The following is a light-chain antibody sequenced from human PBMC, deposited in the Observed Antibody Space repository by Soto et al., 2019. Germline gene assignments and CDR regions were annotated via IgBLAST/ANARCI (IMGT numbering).Light chain of an antibody. J-gene: IGKJ4*01. V-gene: IGKV1-39*01. CDR3: QQYYSFPLT. CDR1: QSISSY. Sequence: DIQTTQSPSSLSASVGDRVTITCRASQSISSYLHWYQQKPGKAPKVLIYAASSLQSGVPSRFSGSGSGTDFILTISCLQSEDFATYYCQQYYSFPLTFGGGTKVDIK. CDR2: AAS.